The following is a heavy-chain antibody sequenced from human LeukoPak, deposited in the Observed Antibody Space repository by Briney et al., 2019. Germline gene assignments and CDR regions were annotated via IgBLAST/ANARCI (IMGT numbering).Heavy chain of an antibody. D-gene: IGHD5-18*01. CDR3: AREGYNYGLDY. CDR1: GGSISRYY. Sequence: SETLSLTCSVSGGSISRYYWSWIRQPPGKGLEWLGYTYYSGSTNYNPSLMSRVTISLDTSKNQFSLKLSSVTAADTAFYYCAREGYNYGLDYWGQGTLVTVSS. CDR2: TYYSGST. V-gene: IGHV4-59*01. J-gene: IGHJ4*02.